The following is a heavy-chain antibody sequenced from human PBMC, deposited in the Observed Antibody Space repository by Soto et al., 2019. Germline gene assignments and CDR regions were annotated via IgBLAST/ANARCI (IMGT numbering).Heavy chain of an antibody. Sequence: RASVKVSCKASGGTFTSYAISWVRQAPGQGLEWMGGIIPIIGTANYAQKFQGRVTITADASTSTAYMELSSLRSEDTAVYYCASCLMVGVAGPYADFDIWGQGTMVTVSS. J-gene: IGHJ3*02. CDR1: GGTFTSYA. V-gene: IGHV1-69*13. D-gene: IGHD6-19*01. CDR3: ASCLMVGVAGPYADFDI. CDR2: IIPIIGTA.